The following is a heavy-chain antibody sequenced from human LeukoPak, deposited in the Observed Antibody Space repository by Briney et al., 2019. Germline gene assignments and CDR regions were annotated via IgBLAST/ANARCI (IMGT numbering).Heavy chain of an antibody. CDR2: INHSGST. J-gene: IGHJ6*02. CDR3: ARVDILTAWYGMDV. CDR1: GFTFSSYA. Sequence: PGGSLRLSCAASGFTFSSYAMSWVRQPPGKGLEWIGEINHSGSTNYNPSLKSRVTISVDTSKNQFSLKLSSVTAADTAVYYCARVDILTAWYGMDVWGQGTTVTVSS. V-gene: IGHV4-34*01. D-gene: IGHD3-9*01.